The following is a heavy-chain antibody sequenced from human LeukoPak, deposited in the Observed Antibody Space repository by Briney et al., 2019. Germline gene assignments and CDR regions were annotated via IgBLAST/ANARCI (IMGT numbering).Heavy chain of an antibody. D-gene: IGHD6-19*01. J-gene: IGHJ4*02. CDR1: GGSISSYY. CDR3: ARDRIAVAGKSVGFDY. CDR2: IYTSGST. V-gene: IGHV4-4*07. Sequence: SETLSLTCTVSGGSISSYYWSWIRQPAGKGLEWIGRIYTSGSTNYNPSLKSRVTMSVDTSKNQFFLKLSSVTAADTAVYYCARDRIAVAGKSVGFDYWGQGTLVTVSS.